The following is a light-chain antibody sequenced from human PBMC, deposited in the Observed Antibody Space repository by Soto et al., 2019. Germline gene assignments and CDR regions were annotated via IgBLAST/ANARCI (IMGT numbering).Light chain of an antibody. CDR1: QSVSRN. CDR3: QQYNHWPLYT. V-gene: IGKV3-15*01. Sequence: EVVMTQSPATLSVSPGERATLSCRASQSVSRNLAWYQQRPGRAPRLLIYDASTRATNIPTGFSGGGSGTEFTLTISSLQSEDFAVYYCQQYNHWPLYTFGQGTKLEIK. J-gene: IGKJ2*01. CDR2: DAS.